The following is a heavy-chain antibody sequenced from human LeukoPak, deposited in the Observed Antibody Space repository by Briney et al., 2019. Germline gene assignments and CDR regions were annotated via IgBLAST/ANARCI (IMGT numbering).Heavy chain of an antibody. CDR3: AKARAVVRRGCDF. J-gene: IGHJ4*02. CDR1: GFTFSSYA. V-gene: IGHV3-23*01. CDR2: ISGSGGST. Sequence: GGSLRLSCAASGFTFSSYAMSWVRQAPGKGLEWVSAISGSGGSTYSADSVKGRFTISRDNSNNTLYLQMNSLRAEDTAVYYCAKARAVVRRGCDFWGQGTLVTVTS. D-gene: IGHD2-2*01.